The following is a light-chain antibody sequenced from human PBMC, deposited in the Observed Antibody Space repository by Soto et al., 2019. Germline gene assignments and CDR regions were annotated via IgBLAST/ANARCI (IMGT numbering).Light chain of an antibody. CDR1: SSDVGSYKD. J-gene: IGLJ1*01. Sequence: QSALTQPRSVSGSPGQSVTISCTGTSSDVGSYKDVSWYQHHPGKVPKLTIYDVSERPSGVPDRFSGSKSGNTASLTISGLQAEDEANYYCCAYADTFYVFGTGTKVTVL. CDR2: DVS. CDR3: CAYADTFYV. V-gene: IGLV2-11*01.